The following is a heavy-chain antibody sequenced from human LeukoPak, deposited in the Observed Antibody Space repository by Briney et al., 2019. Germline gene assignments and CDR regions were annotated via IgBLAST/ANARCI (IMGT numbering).Heavy chain of an antibody. J-gene: IGHJ4*02. D-gene: IGHD2-2*01. Sequence: GGPLRLSCAASGFTFNAYAMSWVRQAPGKGLEWASSISGSGGSTYYAGSVKGRFTISRDNSRNTLYLQMNSLGAEDTAVYYCASNWRGCSSTTCYGGGLDYWGQGILVTVSS. CDR1: GFTFNAYA. V-gene: IGHV3-23*01. CDR3: ASNWRGCSSTTCYGGGLDY. CDR2: ISGSGGST.